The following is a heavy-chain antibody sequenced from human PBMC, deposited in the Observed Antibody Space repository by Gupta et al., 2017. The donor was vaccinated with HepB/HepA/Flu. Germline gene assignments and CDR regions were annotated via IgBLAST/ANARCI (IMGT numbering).Heavy chain of an antibody. CDR2: IYYSGST. Sequence: QVQLQESGPGLVKPSETLSLTCTVSGGSISSYYWSWIRQPPGKGLEWIGYIYYSGSTNDNPSLKSRVTISVDTSKNQFSLKLSSVTAADTAVYYCARAGDRVLDYGGQGTLVTVSS. CDR3: ARAGDRVLDY. CDR1: GGSISSYY. V-gene: IGHV4-59*01. D-gene: IGHD7-27*01. J-gene: IGHJ4*02.